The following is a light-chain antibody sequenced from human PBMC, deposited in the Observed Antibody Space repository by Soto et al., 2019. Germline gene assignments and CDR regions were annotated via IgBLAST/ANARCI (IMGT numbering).Light chain of an antibody. Sequence: QSVLTQPPSASGTPGQRVTISCSGSSSNIGSNTVNWYQQLPGTAPKLLIYSNNQRPSGVPDRFSGSKSGTSASLAISGLQSEDEADYYCAAWDDSLNVCLFGGGTKLTVL. J-gene: IGLJ2*01. CDR1: SSNIGSNT. V-gene: IGLV1-44*01. CDR3: AAWDDSLNVCL. CDR2: SNN.